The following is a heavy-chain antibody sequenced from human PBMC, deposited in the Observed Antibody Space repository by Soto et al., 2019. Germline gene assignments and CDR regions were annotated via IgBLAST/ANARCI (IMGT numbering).Heavy chain of an antibody. CDR2: ISSSSSYI. Sequence: PGGSLRLSCAASGFTFSSYSMNWVRQAPGKGLEWVSSISSSSSYIYYADSVKGRFTISRDNAKNSLYLQMNSLRAEDTAVYYCAKLVGATTIFDYWGQGTLVTVSS. CDR3: AKLVGATTIFDY. D-gene: IGHD1-26*01. V-gene: IGHV3-21*04. CDR1: GFTFSSYS. J-gene: IGHJ4*02.